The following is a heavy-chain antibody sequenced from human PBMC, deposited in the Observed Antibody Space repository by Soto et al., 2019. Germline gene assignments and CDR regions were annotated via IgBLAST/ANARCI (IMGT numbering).Heavy chain of an antibody. D-gene: IGHD3-10*01. V-gene: IGHV3-23*01. CDR1: GFTFSSYA. CDR3: AKEGGGFVYYYYGMDV. Sequence: EVQLLESGGGLVQPGGSLRLSCAASGFTFSSYAMRWVRQAPGKGLEWVSAISGSGGSTYYADSVKGRFTISRDNSKNTLYLQMNSLRAEDTAVYYCAKEGGGFVYYYYGMDVWGQGTTVTVSS. CDR2: ISGSGGST. J-gene: IGHJ6*02.